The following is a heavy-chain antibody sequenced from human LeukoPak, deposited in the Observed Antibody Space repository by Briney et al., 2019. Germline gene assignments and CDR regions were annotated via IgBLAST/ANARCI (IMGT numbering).Heavy chain of an antibody. CDR1: GYSFTSYG. CDR2: ISAYNGNT. CDR3: ARDLSSGYWDAFDI. J-gene: IGHJ3*02. D-gene: IGHD3-22*01. V-gene: IGHV1-18*01. Sequence: GASVKVSCKASGYSFTSYGISWVRQAPGQGLEWMGWISAYNGNTNYAQKLQGRVTMTTDTSTSTAYMELRSLRSDDTAVFYCARDLSSGYWDAFDIWGQGTMVTVSS.